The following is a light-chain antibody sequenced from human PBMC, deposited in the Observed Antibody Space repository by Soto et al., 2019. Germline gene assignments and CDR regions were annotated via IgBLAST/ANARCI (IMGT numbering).Light chain of an antibody. CDR3: QQSYSTPLT. J-gene: IGKJ4*01. CDR2: AAS. V-gene: IGKV1-39*01. Sequence: DIQMTQSPSSLSASVGDRVTITCRASQSISSYLNWYQQKPGKAPKLLIYAASSLQSVVPSRFSGSGSGTDFTLTIICLQPEDFATYSCQQSYSTPLTFGGETTVEIK. CDR1: QSISSY.